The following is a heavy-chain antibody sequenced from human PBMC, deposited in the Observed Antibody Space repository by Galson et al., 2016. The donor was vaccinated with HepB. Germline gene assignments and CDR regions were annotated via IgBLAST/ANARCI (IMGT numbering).Heavy chain of an antibody. D-gene: IGHD1-1*01. J-gene: IGHJ5*02. CDR2: IYYSGST. V-gene: IGHV4-59*01. CDR3: ARGGERFDP. CDR1: GGFITNYY. Sequence: SETLSLTCTVSGGFITNYYWSWIRQPPGKGLEWIGYIYYSGSTNYNPSLESRVTISVDMSKNHFSLKLTSMTPADTAVYYCARGGERFDPWGQGTLVTVSS.